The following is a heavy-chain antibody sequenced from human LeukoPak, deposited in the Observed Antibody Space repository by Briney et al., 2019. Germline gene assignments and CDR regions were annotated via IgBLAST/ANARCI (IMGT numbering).Heavy chain of an antibody. J-gene: IGHJ4*02. CDR3: ARGRGYCSGGSCQGSGGDDY. CDR1: GGSISSYY. V-gene: IGHV4-59*12. Sequence: SETLSLTCTVSGGSISSYYWSWIRQPPGKGLEWIGYIYYSGSTNYNPSLKSRVTISVDTSKNQFSLKLSSVTAADTAVYYCARGRGYCSGGSCQGSGGDDYWGQGTLVTVSS. CDR2: IYYSGST. D-gene: IGHD2-15*01.